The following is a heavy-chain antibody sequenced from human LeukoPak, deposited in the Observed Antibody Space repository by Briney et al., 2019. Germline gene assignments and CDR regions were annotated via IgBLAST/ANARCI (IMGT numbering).Heavy chain of an antibody. CDR3: ATRGVNLYYYYMDV. CDR1: GGTFSSYA. CDR2: IIPIFGTA. V-gene: IGHV1-69*06. J-gene: IGHJ6*03. D-gene: IGHD3-10*01. Sequence: SVKVSCKASGGTFSSYAISWVRQAPGQGLEWMGRIIPIFGTANYAQKFQGRVTITADKSTSTAYMELSSLRSEDTAVYYCATRGVNLYYYYMDVWGKGTTVTVSS.